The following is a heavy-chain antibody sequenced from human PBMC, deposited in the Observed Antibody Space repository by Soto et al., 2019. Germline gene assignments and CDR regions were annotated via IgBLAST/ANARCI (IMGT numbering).Heavy chain of an antibody. D-gene: IGHD2-15*01. CDR2: MLYSGLT. CDR3: APLSVSLSGPYGISV. J-gene: IGHJ6*02. Sequence: PSETLSLTCSVSGYSVSSSDYYWAWIRQPPGKGLEWIGSMLYSGLTYYNPSLKSRVTLSVDTSKNQFSVRLNSVHASDTAVYYCAPLSVSLSGPYGISVWGQGNTVTVSS. V-gene: IGHV4-39*01. CDR1: GYSVSSSDYY.